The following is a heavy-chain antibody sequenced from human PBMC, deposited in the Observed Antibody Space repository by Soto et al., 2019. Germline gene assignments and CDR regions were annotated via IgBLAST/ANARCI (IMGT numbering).Heavy chain of an antibody. CDR3: ATPPYYDSSGARDY. CDR1: GGTFSSYT. V-gene: IGHV1-69*02. D-gene: IGHD3-22*01. J-gene: IGHJ4*02. Sequence: VQLVQSGAEVKKPGSSVKVSCKASGGTFSSYTISWVRQAPGQGPEWMGRIIPILGIANYAQKFQGRVTITADKSTSTAYMELSSLRSEDTAVYYCATPPYYDSSGARDYWGQGTLVTVSS. CDR2: IIPILGIA.